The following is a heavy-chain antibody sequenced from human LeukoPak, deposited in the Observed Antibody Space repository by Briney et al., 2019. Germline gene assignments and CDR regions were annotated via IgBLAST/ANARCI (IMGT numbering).Heavy chain of an antibody. V-gene: IGHV1-46*01. J-gene: IGHJ5*02. D-gene: IGHD1-14*01. Sequence: ASVKVSCKASGYTFTSYYMHWVRQAPGQGLEWMGIINPSGGSASYAQKFQGRVTMTRDTSTSTVYMELSSLRSEDTAVYYCARDLGSPDPDRPYNWFDPWGQGTLVTVSS. CDR3: ARDLGSPDPDRPYNWFDP. CDR2: INPSGGSA. CDR1: GYTFTSYY.